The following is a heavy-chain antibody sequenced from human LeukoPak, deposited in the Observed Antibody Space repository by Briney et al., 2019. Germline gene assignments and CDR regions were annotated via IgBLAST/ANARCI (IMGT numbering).Heavy chain of an antibody. CDR3: ATSRVEYTNSPRGFDC. V-gene: IGHV5-51*01. J-gene: IGHJ4*02. D-gene: IGHD2-2*02. CDR2: YPGDSDT. CDR1: GCSFANCW. Sequence: GESRKISCKGSGCSFANCWIGWVRQMPGEGLEWMGNYPGDSDTRYSPSFQGQVTISADKSISTAYLQWSSLKASDTAIYYCATSRVEYTNSPRGFDCWGQGTLVTVSS.